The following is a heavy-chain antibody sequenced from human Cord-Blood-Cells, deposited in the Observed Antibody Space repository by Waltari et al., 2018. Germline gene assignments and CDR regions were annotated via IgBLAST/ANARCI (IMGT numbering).Heavy chain of an antibody. D-gene: IGHD4-17*01. CDR1: GGSFSGYY. CDR3: ARRTRDYGGTYNWCDP. J-gene: IGHJ5*02. Sequence: QVQLQQWGAGLLKPSETLSLSCAVYGGSFSGYYWSWIRQPPGKGLEWIGEINHSGSTNYTPSLKRRVTISVDTSKNQFSLKLSSVTAADTAVYYCARRTRDYGGTYNWCDPWGQGTLVTVSS. V-gene: IGHV4-34*01. CDR2: INHSGST.